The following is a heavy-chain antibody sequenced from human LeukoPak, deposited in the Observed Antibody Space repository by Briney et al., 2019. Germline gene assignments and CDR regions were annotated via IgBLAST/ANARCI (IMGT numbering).Heavy chain of an antibody. D-gene: IGHD6-6*01. Sequence: GGSLRLSCAASGFTLSSYWMHWVRQAPGEGLVWVSRIKTDGSSTNYADSVKGRFTISRDNAKNTLYLQMNSLRAEDTAVYYCARDLSSSPKRDYYYYGMDVWGQGTTVTVSS. CDR3: ARDLSSSPKRDYYYYGMDV. CDR1: GFTLSSYW. V-gene: IGHV3-74*01. J-gene: IGHJ6*02. CDR2: IKTDGSST.